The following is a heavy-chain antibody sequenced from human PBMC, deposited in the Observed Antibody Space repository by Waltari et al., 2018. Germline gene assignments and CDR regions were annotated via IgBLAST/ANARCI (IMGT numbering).Heavy chain of an antibody. CDR1: GGTFSSYA. CDR2: IIPILGTA. Sequence: QVQLVQSGAEVKKPGSSVKVSCKASGGTFSSYAISWVRQAPGQGLEWMGRIIPILGTANYAQKFQGRVTITADKSTSTAYMELSSLRSEDTAVYYCVTSASIAQGDYWGQGTLVTVSS. D-gene: IGHD6-6*01. CDR3: VTSASIAQGDY. V-gene: IGHV1-69*08. J-gene: IGHJ4*02.